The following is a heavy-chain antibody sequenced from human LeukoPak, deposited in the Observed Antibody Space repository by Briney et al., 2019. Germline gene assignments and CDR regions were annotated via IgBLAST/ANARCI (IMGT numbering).Heavy chain of an antibody. J-gene: IGHJ3*02. D-gene: IGHD2-15*01. V-gene: IGHV4-34*01. CDR1: GGSFSGYY. Sequence: PSETLSLTCAVYGGSFSGYYWSWIRQPPGKGLEWIGEINHSGSTNYNPSLKSRVTMSVDTSKNQFSLKLSSVTAADTAVYYCARDYFTRYCSGGSCYFDAFDIWGQGTMVTVSS. CDR3: ARDYFTRYCSGGSCYFDAFDI. CDR2: INHSGST.